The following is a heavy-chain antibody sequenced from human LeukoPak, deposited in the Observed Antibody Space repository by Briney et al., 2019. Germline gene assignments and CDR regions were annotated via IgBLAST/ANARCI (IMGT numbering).Heavy chain of an antibody. Sequence: TGGSLRLSCAASRFTFSTYGMHWVRQAPGKGLEWVALISYDGINKYYADSVKGRFTVSRDNSKSTPYLQVNSPRAEDTAVYYCARDSDGMSVWGLGTTVTVSS. CDR2: ISYDGINK. J-gene: IGHJ6*02. CDR3: ARDSDGMSV. V-gene: IGHV3-30*03. CDR1: RFTFSTYG.